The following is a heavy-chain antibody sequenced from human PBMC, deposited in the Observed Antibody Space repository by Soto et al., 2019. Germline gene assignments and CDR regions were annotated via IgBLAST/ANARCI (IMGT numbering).Heavy chain of an antibody. D-gene: IGHD3-22*01. CDR1: GYTFTSYG. CDR2: ISAYNGNT. V-gene: IGHV1-18*01. Sequence: GASVKVSCKASGYTFTSYGISWVRQAPGQGLERMGWISAYNGNTNYAQKLQGRVTMTTDTSTSTAYMELRSLRSDDTAVYYCARETGSSGYYPRYYYYGMDVWGQGTTVTVSS. CDR3: ARETGSSGYYPRYYYYGMDV. J-gene: IGHJ6*02.